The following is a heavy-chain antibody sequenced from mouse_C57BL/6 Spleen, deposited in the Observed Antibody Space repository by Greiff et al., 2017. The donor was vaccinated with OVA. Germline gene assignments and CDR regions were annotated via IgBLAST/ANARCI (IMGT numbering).Heavy chain of an antibody. J-gene: IGHJ2*01. CDR3: TPYYFDY. V-gene: IGHV1-26*01. CDR2: INPNNGGT. Sequence: EVQLQQSGPELVKPGASVKISCKASGYTFTDYYMNWVKQSHGQSLEWIGDINPNNGGTSYNQKFKGKATLTVDKSSSTAYLELRSLTAEDSAVYYCTPYYFDYWGQGTTLTVSS. CDR1: GYTFTDYY.